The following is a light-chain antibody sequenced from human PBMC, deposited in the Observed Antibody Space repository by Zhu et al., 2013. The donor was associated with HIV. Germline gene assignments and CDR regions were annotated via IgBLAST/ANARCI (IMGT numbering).Light chain of an antibody. CDR2: SVA. V-gene: IGKV3-20*01. CDR1: QNVRRTY. CDR3: QQYGSSPWT. J-gene: IGKJ1*01. Sequence: EIVLTQSPGTLSLSPGERATLSCRASQNVRRTYLAWYQQKPGQAPRLLMYSVASRATGIPDRFSGSGSGTDFTLTISRLEPEDFAVYYCQQYGSSPWTFGQGTKVGSQT.